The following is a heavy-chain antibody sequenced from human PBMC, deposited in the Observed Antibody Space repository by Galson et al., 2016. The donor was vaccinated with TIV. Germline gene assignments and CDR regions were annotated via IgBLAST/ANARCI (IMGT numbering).Heavy chain of an antibody. CDR3: ARAPGYSGYSYGYFDD. CDR1: GYSFTSSW. J-gene: IGHJ4*02. D-gene: IGHD5-18*01. Sequence: QSGAEVKKPGESLRISCKSSGYSFTSSWIAWVRLLPGKGLQWVGIMYPADSDVRYSPSLEGQVTISPDASISTAYLQWSSLEASDTAIYYCARAPGYSGYSYGYFDDWGQGTLVTVSS. V-gene: IGHV5-51*03. CDR2: MYPADSDV.